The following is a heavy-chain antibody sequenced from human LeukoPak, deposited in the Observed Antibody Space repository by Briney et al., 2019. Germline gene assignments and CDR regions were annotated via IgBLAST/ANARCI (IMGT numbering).Heavy chain of an antibody. V-gene: IGHV3-48*04. CDR1: GFTFSSYS. Sequence: GGSLRLSCAASGFTFSSYSMNWVRQAPGKGLEWVSYISSSGSTIYYADSVKGRFTISRDNAKNSLYLQMNSLRAEDTAVYYCATSISGSYFYYYYGMDVWGQGTTVTVSS. D-gene: IGHD1-26*01. J-gene: IGHJ6*02. CDR2: ISSSGSTI. CDR3: ATSISGSYFYYYYGMDV.